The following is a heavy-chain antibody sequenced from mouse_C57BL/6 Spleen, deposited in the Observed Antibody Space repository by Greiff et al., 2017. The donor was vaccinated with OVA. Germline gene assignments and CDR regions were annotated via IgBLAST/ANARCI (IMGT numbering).Heavy chain of an antibody. Sequence: EVQLVESGGGLVQPKGSLKLSCAASGFSFNTYAMNWVRQAPGKGLEWVARIRSKSNNYATYYADSVKDRFTISRDDSESMLYLQMNNLKTEDTAMYYCVRQYYGSSWDWYFDVWGTGTTVTVSS. V-gene: IGHV10-1*01. CDR2: IRSKSNNYAT. CDR3: VRQYYGSSWDWYFDV. J-gene: IGHJ1*03. CDR1: GFSFNTYA. D-gene: IGHD1-1*01.